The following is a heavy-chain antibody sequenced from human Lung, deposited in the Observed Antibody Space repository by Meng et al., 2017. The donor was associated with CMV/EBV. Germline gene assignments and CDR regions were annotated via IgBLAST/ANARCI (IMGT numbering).Heavy chain of an antibody. J-gene: IGHJ4*02. CDR2: SSAYNGNT. D-gene: IGHD6-25*01. Sequence: ASVKVSCNASGYSFTSYGISWVRQAPGEGLEWMGWSSAYNGNTNYAQKLQGRVTMTTNTSTSTDYMELRSLRSDDTAVYYCERVRTPPKAAAVDYWGQGTLVTVSS. CDR3: ERVRTPPKAAAVDY. V-gene: IGHV1-18*01. CDR1: GYSFTSYG.